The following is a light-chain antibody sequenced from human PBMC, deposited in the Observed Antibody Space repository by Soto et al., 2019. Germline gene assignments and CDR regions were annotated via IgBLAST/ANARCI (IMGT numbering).Light chain of an antibody. CDR3: QRHGAT. V-gene: IGKV3-20*01. CDR1: QSVSSSD. CDR2: GAS. Sequence: EIVLTQSPGTLSLSPGERATLSCRASQSVSSSDLAWYQQKPGQAPRLLIYGASSRATGIPDRFSGSGSGTDFTLTSSGLEPEDSAAYYCQRHGATFGQGTKVEIK. J-gene: IGKJ1*01.